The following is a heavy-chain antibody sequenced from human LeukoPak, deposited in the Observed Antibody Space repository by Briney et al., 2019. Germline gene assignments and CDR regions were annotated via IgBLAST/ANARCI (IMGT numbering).Heavy chain of an antibody. V-gene: IGHV4-30-2*01. D-gene: IGHD5-18*01. Sequence: SETLSLTCAVSGGSISSGGYSWSWTRQPPGKGLEWIGYIYHSGSTYYNPSLKSRVTISVDRSKNQFSLKLSSVTAADTAVYYCARDRYSYGFDYWGQGTLVTVSS. CDR2: IYHSGST. CDR3: ARDRYSYGFDY. CDR1: GGSISSGGYS. J-gene: IGHJ4*02.